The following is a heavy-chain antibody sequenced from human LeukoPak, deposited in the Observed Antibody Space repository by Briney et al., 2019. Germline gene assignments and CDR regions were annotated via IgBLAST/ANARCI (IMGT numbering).Heavy chain of an antibody. CDR1: GFTFSDHY. Sequence: GGSLRLSCAASGFTFSDHYMDWVRQAPGKGLQWVARIRNRARSYTTQYDPSVRDRFTSSRDDTENSLFLQMNSLNTEETAVYFCARVGNYSDNRGFSSAAFGIWGQGTMVTVAS. V-gene: IGHV3-72*01. CDR3: ARVGNYSDNRGFSSAAFGI. CDR2: IRNRARSYTT. J-gene: IGHJ3*02. D-gene: IGHD3-22*01.